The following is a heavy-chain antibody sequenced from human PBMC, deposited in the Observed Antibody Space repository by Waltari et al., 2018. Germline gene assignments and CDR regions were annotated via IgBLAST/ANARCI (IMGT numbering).Heavy chain of an antibody. D-gene: IGHD6-6*01. CDR1: GYTFTGSY. Sequence: QVQLVQSGAEVKKPGASVKVSCKASGYTFTGSYMHWVRQAPGQGLEWMGRINPNSGGTNYAQKFQGRVTMTRDTSISTAYMELSRLRSDDTAVYYCARSSIAARPDFQHWGQGTLVTVSS. CDR2: INPNSGGT. V-gene: IGHV1-2*06. J-gene: IGHJ1*01. CDR3: ARSSIAARPDFQH.